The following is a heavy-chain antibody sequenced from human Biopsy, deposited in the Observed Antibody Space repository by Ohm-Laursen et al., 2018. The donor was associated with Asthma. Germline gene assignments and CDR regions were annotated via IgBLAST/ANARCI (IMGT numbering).Heavy chain of an antibody. D-gene: IGHD3-3*01. V-gene: IGHV3-33*01. J-gene: IGHJ4*02. CDR3: ARDVMEWYLPAFDF. CDR1: GFTFSSYG. CDR2: IWYDGSIK. Sequence: SLRLSCAASGFTFSSYGMHWVRQAPGKGLEWAAVIWYDGSIKYYADSVKGRFTVSRDDSKNTLYLQMNSLRPDETAVYYCARDVMEWYLPAFDFWGQGTLVTVSS.